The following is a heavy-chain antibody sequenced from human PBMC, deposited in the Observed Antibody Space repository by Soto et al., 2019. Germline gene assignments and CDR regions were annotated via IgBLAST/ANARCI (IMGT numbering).Heavy chain of an antibody. CDR1: GGSISSGDYY. Sequence: SETLSLTCTVSGGSISSGDYYWSWIRQPPGKGLEWIGYIYYSGSTYYNPSLKIRVTISVDTSKNQFSLKLSAVTAADTAVYYCARDPEYYYDSSQTWGQGTLVTVSS. CDR2: IYYSGST. J-gene: IGHJ5*02. D-gene: IGHD3-22*01. V-gene: IGHV4-30-4*01. CDR3: ARDPEYYYDSSQT.